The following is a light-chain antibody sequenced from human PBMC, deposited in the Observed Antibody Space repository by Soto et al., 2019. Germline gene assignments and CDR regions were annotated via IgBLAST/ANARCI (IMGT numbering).Light chain of an antibody. V-gene: IGLV2-14*01. Sequence: LTQPASVSGSPGQSITISCTGTSSDVGGYNHVSWYQQHPGKAPKLMIYDVSNRPSGVSNRFSGSKSGNTASLTISGLQAEDEADYYCSSYTSSSTDVFGTGTKVTVL. CDR3: SSYTSSSTDV. CDR2: DVS. CDR1: SSDVGGYNH. J-gene: IGLJ1*01.